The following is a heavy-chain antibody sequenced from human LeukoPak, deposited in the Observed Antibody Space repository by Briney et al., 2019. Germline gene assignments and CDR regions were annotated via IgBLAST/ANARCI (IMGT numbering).Heavy chain of an antibody. CDR2: ISTYDDNI. CDR1: GYTFTSYA. V-gene: IGHV1-18*01. CDR3: ARETYSNILTGTDY. D-gene: IGHD3-9*01. J-gene: IGHJ4*02. Sequence: ASVKVSCKASGYTFTSYAMNWVRQAPGQGLEWMGWISTYDDNIKYAQSLQGRLTLTIDTSTSTAYMELRSLTSDDTAVYYCARETYSNILTGTDYWGPGTLVTVSS.